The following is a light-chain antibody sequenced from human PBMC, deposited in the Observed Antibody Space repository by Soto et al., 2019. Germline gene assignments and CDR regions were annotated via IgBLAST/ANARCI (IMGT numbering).Light chain of an antibody. CDR2: DAS. CDR3: QQRSNWPST. J-gene: IGKJ5*01. Sequence: EIVLTQSPATLSLSPGESATLSCRASRSVSNYLAWYQQKPGQAPRLLIYDASSRPTDIPARFSGSGSGTDFTLTISSLEPEDFAVYYCQQRSNWPSTFGQGTRLEIK. V-gene: IGKV3-11*01. CDR1: RSVSNY.